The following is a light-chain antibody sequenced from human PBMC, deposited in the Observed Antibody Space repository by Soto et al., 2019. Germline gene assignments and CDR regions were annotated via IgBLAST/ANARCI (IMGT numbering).Light chain of an antibody. CDR2: GAS. Sequence: EILMTQSPAILSVSPGERATLSCRANQSISSNLAWYQQKPGQAPRLLIYGASTRATGTPARFSGSGSGTEFTLTISSLQSEDFAVYYCQHYNNWPLTFGGGTKVDNK. V-gene: IGKV3D-15*01. CDR3: QHYNNWPLT. J-gene: IGKJ4*01. CDR1: QSISSN.